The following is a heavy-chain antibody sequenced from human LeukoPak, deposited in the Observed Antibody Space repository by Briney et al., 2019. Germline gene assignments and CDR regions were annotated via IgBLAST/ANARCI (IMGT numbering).Heavy chain of an antibody. CDR1: GYTFTSYG. J-gene: IGHJ6*02. CDR2: ISAYNGNT. CDR3: ARDERGYCSSTSCDYYGMDV. D-gene: IGHD2-2*01. Sequence: ASVKVSCKASGYTFTSYGISWVRQAPGQGLEWMGWISAYNGNTNYAQKLQGRVTMTTDTSTSTAYMELRSLRSDDTAVYYCARDERGYCSSTSCDYYGMDVWGQGTTVTVSS. V-gene: IGHV1-18*01.